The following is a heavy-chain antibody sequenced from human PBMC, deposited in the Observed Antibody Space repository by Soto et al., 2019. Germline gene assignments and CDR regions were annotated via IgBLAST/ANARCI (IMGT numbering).Heavy chain of an antibody. J-gene: IGHJ5*02. V-gene: IGHV1-24*01. CDR3: ARDPNCSSTSCSSWENWFDP. Sequence: ASVKVSCKVSGYTLTELSMHWVRQAPGKGLEWMGGFDPDDGEAIYAQKFQGRVTMTADKSTGTAYMELSSLRSEDTAVYYCARDPNCSSTSCSSWENWFDPWGQGTLVTVSS. CDR1: GYTLTELS. D-gene: IGHD2-2*01. CDR2: FDPDDGEA.